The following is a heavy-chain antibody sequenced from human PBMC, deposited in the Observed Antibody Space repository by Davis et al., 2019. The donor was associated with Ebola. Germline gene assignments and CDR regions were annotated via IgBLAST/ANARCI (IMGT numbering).Heavy chain of an antibody. V-gene: IGHV4-4*02. J-gene: IGHJ6*02. Sequence: MPSETLSLTCAVSGASISSSNWWSSVRPPPGKGLEWIGQVNHNGYTNYNPALKSRVTTSLDKSKNHFSLTLNSVTAADTAVYYCARLRDYGDFGDYYGMDVWGQGTTVTVSS. CDR2: VNHNGYT. CDR3: ARLRDYGDFGDYYGMDV. CDR1: GASISSSNW. D-gene: IGHD4-17*01.